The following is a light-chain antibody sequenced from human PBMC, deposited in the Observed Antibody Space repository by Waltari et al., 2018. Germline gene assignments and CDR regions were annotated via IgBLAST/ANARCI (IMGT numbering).Light chain of an antibody. CDR3: SSYTSSSTLVV. J-gene: IGLJ2*01. CDR1: SSYVGGYNY. CDR2: EVS. V-gene: IGLV2-14*01. Sequence: QSALSQPASVSGSPGQSITISCTGTSSYVGGYNYVSWYQQHPGKAPNLMIYEVSNRPSGVSNRFSGSKSGTTASLTISGLQAEDEADEYCSSYTSSSTLVVFGGGTKLTVL.